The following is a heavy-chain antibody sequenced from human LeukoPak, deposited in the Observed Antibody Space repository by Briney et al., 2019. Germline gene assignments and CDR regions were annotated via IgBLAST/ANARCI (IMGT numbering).Heavy chain of an antibody. Sequence: GGSLRLSCAASGFTFSGYLTHWVRHGPGKGLVWVARINSDGNSPTYADSVKGRFTISRDNAKNALYLQKNSLRAEDTAVYYCARDYGGDHYFDYWGRGALVTVSS. V-gene: IGHV3-74*01. CDR3: ARDYGGDHYFDY. CDR2: INSDGNSP. J-gene: IGHJ4*02. CDR1: GFTFSGYL. D-gene: IGHD4-23*01.